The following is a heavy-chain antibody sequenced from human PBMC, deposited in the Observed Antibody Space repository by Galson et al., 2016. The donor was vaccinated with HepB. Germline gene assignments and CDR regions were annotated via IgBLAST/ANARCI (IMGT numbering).Heavy chain of an antibody. CDR1: GGTFNNYA. J-gene: IGHJ4*02. D-gene: IGHD4-23*01. CDR3: ARVSPVDLLDY. CDR2: IFPIFNTS. Sequence: SVKVSCKASGGTFNNYAINWVRQAPGQGLEWMGGIFPIFNTSNYAQKFQGRVTITADESTSTAYMELISLRSGDTAVYYCARVSPVDLLDYWGQGTLVTVSS. V-gene: IGHV1-69*13.